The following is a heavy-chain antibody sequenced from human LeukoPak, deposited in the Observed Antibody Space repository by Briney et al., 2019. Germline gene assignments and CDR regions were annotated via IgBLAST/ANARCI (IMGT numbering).Heavy chain of an antibody. V-gene: IGHV3-66*01. CDR3: ARGRPAHYFDS. J-gene: IGHJ4*02. Sequence: GGSLRLSCAASGFTVGSTYLTWVRQAPGKGLEWLSVIYSGGYTYYADSVKGRFFISRDISENMVYLQMNSLSVEDTAVYFCARGRPAHYFDSWGPGTLVTVS. CDR1: GFTVGSTY. D-gene: IGHD6-6*01. CDR2: IYSGGYT.